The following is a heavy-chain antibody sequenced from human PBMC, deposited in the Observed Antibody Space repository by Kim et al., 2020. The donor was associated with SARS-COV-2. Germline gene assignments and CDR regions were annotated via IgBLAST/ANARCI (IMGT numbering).Heavy chain of an antibody. CDR3: ARGRGYYYGSGSFYNWFDP. D-gene: IGHD3-10*01. CDR1: CGSFSGYY. Sequence: SETLSLTCAVYCGSFSGYYWSWIRQPPGKGLEWIGEINHSGSTNYNPSLKSRVTISVDTSKNQFSLKLSSVTAADTAVYYCARGRGYYYGSGSFYNWFDPWGQGTLVTVSS. CDR2: INHSGST. V-gene: IGHV4-34*01. J-gene: IGHJ5*02.